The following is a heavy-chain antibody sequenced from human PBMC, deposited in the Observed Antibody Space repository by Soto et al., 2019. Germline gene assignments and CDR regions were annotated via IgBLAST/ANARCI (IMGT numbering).Heavy chain of an antibody. D-gene: IGHD3-16*01. J-gene: IGHJ5*02. Sequence: SETLSLTCTVSGGSISGYYWSWIRQPAGKGLEWIGRIYTSGSTNYNPSLKSRVTMSVDTSKNQFSLKLSSVTAADTAVYYCAREPSRGDWFDHWGQGTLVTVSS. CDR1: GGSISGYY. CDR3: AREPSRGDWFDH. CDR2: IYTSGST. V-gene: IGHV4-4*07.